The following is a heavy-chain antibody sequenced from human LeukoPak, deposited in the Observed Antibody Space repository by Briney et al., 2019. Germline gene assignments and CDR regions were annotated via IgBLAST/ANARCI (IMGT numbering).Heavy chain of an antibody. CDR2: IIPILGIA. Sequence: ASVKVSCKASGGTFSSYAISWARQAPGQGREWMGRIIPILGIANYAQKFQGRVTITAEKSTSTAYMELSSLRSEDTAVYYCARCQWSGSSFHFDPWGQGTLVTVSS. D-gene: IGHD6-13*01. V-gene: IGHV1-69*04. CDR3: ARCQWSGSSFHFDP. J-gene: IGHJ5*02. CDR1: GGTFSSYA.